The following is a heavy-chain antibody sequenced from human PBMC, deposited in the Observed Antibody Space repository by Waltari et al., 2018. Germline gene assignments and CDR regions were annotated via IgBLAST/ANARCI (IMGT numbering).Heavy chain of an antibody. J-gene: IGHJ3*02. V-gene: IGHV1-2*06. Sequence: QVQLVQSGAEVKKPGASVKVSCKASGYTFTGYYMHWVRQAPGQGLEWMGRINPNSGGTNYAQKFQGGVTMTRDTSISTAYMELSRLRSDDTAVYYCARGRWLQSDWDAFDIWGQGTMVTVSS. CDR3: ARGRWLQSDWDAFDI. CDR1: GYTFTGYY. D-gene: IGHD5-12*01. CDR2: INPNSGGT.